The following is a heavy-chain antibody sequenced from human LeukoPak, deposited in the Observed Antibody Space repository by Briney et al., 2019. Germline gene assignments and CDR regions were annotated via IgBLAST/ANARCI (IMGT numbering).Heavy chain of an antibody. V-gene: IGHV1-2*02. CDR3: AREWREDIVVVPAAFNWFDP. CDR1: GYTFTGYY. D-gene: IGHD2-2*01. Sequence: EASVKVSCKASGYTFTGYYMHWVRQAPGQGLEWMGWINPNSGGTNYAQKFQGRVTMTRDTSISTAYMELSRLRSDDTAVYYCAREWREDIVVVPAAFNWFDPWGQGTLVTVSS. J-gene: IGHJ5*02. CDR2: INPNSGGT.